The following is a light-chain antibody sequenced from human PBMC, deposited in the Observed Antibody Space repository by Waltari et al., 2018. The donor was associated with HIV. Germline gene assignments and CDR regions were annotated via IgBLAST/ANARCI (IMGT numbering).Light chain of an antibody. J-gene: IGLJ2*01. CDR1: MLAKNF. V-gene: IGLV3-27*01. Sequence: SYELTQPSSVSVSPGQTARNTCSGDMLAKNFARWFQQKPGQAPALIIYKDTERPSGIPERFSGSSSGTTVTLTISGAQVEDEADFYCYSTTDNNLGIFGGGTKLIVL. CDR2: KDT. CDR3: YSTTDNNLGI.